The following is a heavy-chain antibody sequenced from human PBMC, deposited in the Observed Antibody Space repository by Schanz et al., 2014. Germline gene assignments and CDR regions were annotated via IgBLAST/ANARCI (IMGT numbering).Heavy chain of an antibody. CDR2: VSSSSSYT. CDR3: ATGPHIVVAFDY. Sequence: EVQLLESGGGLVQPGGSLRLSCASSGFTFSSYAMSWVRQAPGKGLEWISYVSSSSSYTHYADSVKGRFTISRDNAKNSLYLQMNSLRAEDTAVYYCATGPHIVVAFDYWGQGTLLTVSS. V-gene: IGHV3-48*04. D-gene: IGHD2-21*01. J-gene: IGHJ4*02. CDR1: GFTFSSYA.